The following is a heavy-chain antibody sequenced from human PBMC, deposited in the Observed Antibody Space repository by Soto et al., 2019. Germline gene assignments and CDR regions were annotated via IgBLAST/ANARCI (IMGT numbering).Heavy chain of an antibody. CDR2: IYYSGST. D-gene: IGHD6-13*01. CDR1: VGSISSYY. CDR3: ARAAAAGPPVSWFDP. Sequence: SETLSLTCTVSVGSISSYYWSWIRQPPGKGLEWIGYIYYSGSTNYNPSLKSRVTISVDTSKNQFSLKLSSVTAADTAVYYCARAAAAGPPVSWFDPWGQGTLVTVSS. V-gene: IGHV4-59*01. J-gene: IGHJ5*02.